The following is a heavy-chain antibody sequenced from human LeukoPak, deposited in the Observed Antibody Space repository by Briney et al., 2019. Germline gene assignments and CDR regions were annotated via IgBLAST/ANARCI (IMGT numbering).Heavy chain of an antibody. D-gene: IGHD2-2*01. CDR2: ISGSGLSK. J-gene: IGHJ4*02. CDR1: GFTFSAFA. CDR3: ARDMQGIVVVPAAWGFDY. Sequence: GGALRLSCVGSGFTFSAFAMNWVRRAPGKGLEWVSSISGSGLSKYYADSVKGRFTISRDNSKNTLYLQMNSLRAEDTAVYYCARDMQGIVVVPAAWGFDYWGQGTLVTVSS. V-gene: IGHV3-23*01.